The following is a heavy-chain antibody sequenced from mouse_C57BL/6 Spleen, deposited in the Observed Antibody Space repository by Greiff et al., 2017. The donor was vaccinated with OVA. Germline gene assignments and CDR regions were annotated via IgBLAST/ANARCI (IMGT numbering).Heavy chain of an antibody. J-gene: IGHJ1*03. CDR3: ARGIADYYGSSYWYFDV. Sequence: EVQLQQSGPELVKPGASVKISCKASGYSFTGYYMHWVKQSSEKSLEWIGEINPSTGGTSYNQKFKGKATLTVDKSSSTAYMQLKSLTSEDSAVYYCARGIADYYGSSYWYFDVWGTGTTVTVSS. D-gene: IGHD1-1*01. CDR1: GYSFTGYY. V-gene: IGHV1-43*01. CDR2: INPSTGGT.